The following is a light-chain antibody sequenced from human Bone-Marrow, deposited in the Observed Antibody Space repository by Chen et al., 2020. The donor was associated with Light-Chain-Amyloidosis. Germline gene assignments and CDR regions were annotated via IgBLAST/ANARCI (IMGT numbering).Light chain of an antibody. CDR3: QSADRSSTYEVI. CDR2: RDT. CDR1: DLPTEY. J-gene: IGLJ2*01. V-gene: IGLV3-25*03. Sequence: SYELTQPPSVSVSPGQTARITCPGDDLPTEYAYWYQQKPGQAPVLVIHRDTERPSGISERFSGSSSGTTATLTISGVQAEDEADYHGQSADRSSTYEVIVGGGTNLTV.